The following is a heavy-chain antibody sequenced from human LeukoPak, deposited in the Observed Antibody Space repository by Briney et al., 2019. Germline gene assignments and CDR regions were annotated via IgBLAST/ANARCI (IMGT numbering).Heavy chain of an antibody. D-gene: IGHD1-26*01. CDR2: VSWNSGTI. CDR3: ARVKLRGGSYYPFDY. CDR1: GFSFDDYA. J-gene: IGHJ4*02. V-gene: IGHV3-9*01. Sequence: GGSLRLSCEASGFSFDDYAMHWVRQRPGKGLEWVSGVSWNSGTIPYADSVKGRFTISRDNAKNTLYLQMNSLRAEDTAVYYCARVKLRGGSYYPFDYWGQGTLVTVSS.